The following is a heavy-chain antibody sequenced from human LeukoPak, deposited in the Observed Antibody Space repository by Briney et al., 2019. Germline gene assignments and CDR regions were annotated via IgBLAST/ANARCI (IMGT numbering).Heavy chain of an antibody. V-gene: IGHV5-51*01. J-gene: IGHJ6*03. Sequence: GESLKISCKGSGYSFTSYWIGWVRQMPGKGLEWMGIIYPGDSDTRNSPSFQGQVTISADKSISTAYLQWSSLKASDTAMYYCARQESSSWYRGYYYMDVWGKGTTVTVSS. CDR2: IYPGDSDT. CDR1: GYSFTSYW. D-gene: IGHD6-13*01. CDR3: ARQESSSWYRGYYYMDV.